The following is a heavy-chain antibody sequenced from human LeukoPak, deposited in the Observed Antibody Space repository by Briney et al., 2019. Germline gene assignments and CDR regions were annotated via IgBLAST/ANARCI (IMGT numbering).Heavy chain of an antibody. V-gene: IGHV3-74*01. CDR3: ARDRRSGSLGY. J-gene: IGHJ4*02. Sequence: GGSLRLSCAASGFTFSTDWMHWVRQAPGKGLVWVSRISSDGSITSYADSVKGRFTISRDNAKDTLYLQMNSLRAEDTAVYYCARDRRSGSLGYWGQGTLVTVSS. CDR2: ISSDGSIT. D-gene: IGHD1-26*01. CDR1: GFTFSTDW.